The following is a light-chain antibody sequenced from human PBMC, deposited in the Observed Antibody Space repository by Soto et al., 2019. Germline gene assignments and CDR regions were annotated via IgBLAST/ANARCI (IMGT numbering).Light chain of an antibody. V-gene: IGKV3-20*01. J-gene: IGKJ1*01. CDR2: GAS. Sequence: EIVLTQSPGTLSLSPGERATLSCRASQSVSSSYLAWYQQKPGQAPRLLIYGASSRATGIPDRFSGSGSGTEFTLTISGLQSEDFAVYYCHQYNNWPPWTFGPGTKVEIK. CDR3: HQYNNWPPWT. CDR1: QSVSSSY.